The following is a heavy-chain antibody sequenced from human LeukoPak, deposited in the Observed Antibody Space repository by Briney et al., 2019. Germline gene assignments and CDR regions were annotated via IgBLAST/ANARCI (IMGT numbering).Heavy chain of an antibody. J-gene: IGHJ4*02. CDR2: IYYSGST. D-gene: IGHD4-11*01. Sequence: SETLSLTCTASGGSISSYYWSWLRQPPGKGLEWIGYIYYSGSTNYNPSLKSRVTISVDTSKNQFSLKLSSVTAADTAVYYCARGNSKNDYWGQGTLVTVSS. CDR3: ARGNSKNDY. CDR1: GGSISSYY. V-gene: IGHV4-59*01.